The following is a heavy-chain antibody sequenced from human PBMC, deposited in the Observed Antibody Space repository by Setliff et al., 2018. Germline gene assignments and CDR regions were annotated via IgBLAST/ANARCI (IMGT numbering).Heavy chain of an antibody. J-gene: IGHJ6*02. CDR1: GFTFRSYW. D-gene: IGHD3-9*01. V-gene: IGHV3-7*01. CDR2: IKKDGSEK. Sequence: GGSLRLSCAASGFTFRSYWMSWVRQAPGKGLEWVANIKKDGSEKYYVDSVKGRFTISRDNAKNSLYLQINSLRAEDTAAYYCAIFVHMDVWGQGTTVTVSS. CDR3: AIFVHMDV.